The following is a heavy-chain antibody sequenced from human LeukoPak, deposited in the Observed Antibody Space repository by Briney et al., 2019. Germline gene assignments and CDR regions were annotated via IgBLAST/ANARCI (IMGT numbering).Heavy chain of an antibody. CDR2: ISSSSSYI. Sequence: GGSLRLSCAASGFTFGSYSMNWVRQAPGKGLEWVSSISSSSSYIYYADSVKGRFTISRDNAKNSLYLQMNSLRAEDTAVYYCARSDTYSSSWPFDYWGQGTLVTVSS. D-gene: IGHD6-13*01. CDR3: ARSDTYSSSWPFDY. CDR1: GFTFGSYS. J-gene: IGHJ4*02. V-gene: IGHV3-21*01.